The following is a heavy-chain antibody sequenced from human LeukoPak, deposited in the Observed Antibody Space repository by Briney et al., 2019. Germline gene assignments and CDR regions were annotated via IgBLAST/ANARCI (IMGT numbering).Heavy chain of an antibody. Sequence: GGSLRLSCAASGFTFSNAWMSWVRQAPGKGLEWVGRIKSKTDGGTTDYAAPVKGRFTISRDDSKNTLYLQMNSLRAEDTAVYYCARDRALGLTLDYWGQGTLVTVSS. CDR3: ARDRALGLTLDY. CDR1: GFTFSNAW. V-gene: IGHV3-15*01. J-gene: IGHJ4*02. CDR2: IKSKTDGGTT. D-gene: IGHD3-10*01.